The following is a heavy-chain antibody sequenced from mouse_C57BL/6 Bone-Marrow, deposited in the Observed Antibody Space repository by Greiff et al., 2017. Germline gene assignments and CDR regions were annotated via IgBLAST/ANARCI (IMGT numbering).Heavy chain of an antibody. CDR2: IYPGDGDT. J-gene: IGHJ2*01. D-gene: IGHD1-1*01. V-gene: IGHV1-82*01. Sequence: QVQLQQSGPELVKPGASVKISCKASGYAFSSSWMNWVKQRPGKGLEWIGRIYPGDGDTNYNGKFKGKATLTADKSSSTAYMQLSSLTSEDSAVYFCARDYGRNFDDWGQGTTLTVSS. CDR3: ARDYGRNFDD. CDR1: GYAFSSSW.